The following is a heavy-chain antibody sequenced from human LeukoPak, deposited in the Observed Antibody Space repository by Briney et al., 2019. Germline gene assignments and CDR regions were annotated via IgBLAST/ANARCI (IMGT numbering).Heavy chain of an antibody. J-gene: IGHJ4*02. CDR1: GGSISSSSYY. Sequence: SETLSLTYTVSGGSISSSSYYWGWIRQPPGKGLEWIGSIYYSGSTYYNPSLKSRVTISVDTSKNQFSLKLSSVTAADTAVYYCARGGYSYGHDYWGQGTLVTVSS. D-gene: IGHD5-18*01. V-gene: IGHV4-39*01. CDR3: ARGGYSYGHDY. CDR2: IYYSGST.